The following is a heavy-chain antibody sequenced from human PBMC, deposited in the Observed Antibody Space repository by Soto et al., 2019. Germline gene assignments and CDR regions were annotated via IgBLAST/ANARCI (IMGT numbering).Heavy chain of an antibody. V-gene: IGHV4-39*01. Sequence: QLQLQESGPGLVKPSETLSLTCTVSYDSISSSRYYWGWIRKPPGKGLEWIGSIFYSGSTSYNPSLKSRVSISVDTSKNQFSLKLSSVTAADTAVYYCARHRLEYYYDTRSYFIHYFFDYWGQGTLVTVSS. J-gene: IGHJ4*02. CDR1: YDSISSSRYY. D-gene: IGHD3-22*01. CDR3: ARHRLEYYYDTRSYFIHYFFDY. CDR2: IFYSGST.